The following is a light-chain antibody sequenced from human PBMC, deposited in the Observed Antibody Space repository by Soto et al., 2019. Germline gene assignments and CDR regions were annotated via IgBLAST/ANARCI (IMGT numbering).Light chain of an antibody. CDR3: CSYAGSPRYV. J-gene: IGLJ1*01. CDR1: SSDVGGYNY. Sequence: QSVLTQPRSVSGSPGQSVTISCTGTSSDVGGYNYVSWYQQHPGKAPKVMIYDDSERPSGVPDRFSGSKSGNTASLTISGLQAEDEADYYCCSYAGSPRYVLGTGTKLTVL. CDR2: DDS. V-gene: IGLV2-11*01.